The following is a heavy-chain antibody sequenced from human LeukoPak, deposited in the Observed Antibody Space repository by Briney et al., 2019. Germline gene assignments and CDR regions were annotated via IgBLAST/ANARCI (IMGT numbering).Heavy chain of an antibody. CDR3: AKVRWDNSGWYYLDY. CDR2: ITYDGSNK. D-gene: IGHD6-19*01. J-gene: IGHJ4*02. V-gene: IGHV3-30*18. Sequence: PGGSLRLSCAASGFTFSNAWMSWVRQAPGKGLEWVAVITYDGSNKYYTDSVKGRFTISRDNSKSTLYLQMNSLRAEDTAVYYCAKVRWDNSGWYYLDYWGQGTLVTVSS. CDR1: GFTFSNAW.